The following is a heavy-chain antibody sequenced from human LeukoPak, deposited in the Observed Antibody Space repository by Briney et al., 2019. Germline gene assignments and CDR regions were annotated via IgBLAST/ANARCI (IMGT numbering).Heavy chain of an antibody. Sequence: GGSLRLSCAASGFTFSSHSMNWVRQAPGKGLEWVSYISSSSSTIYYADSVRGRFTISRDNTKNPLYLQMSSLRAEDTAVYYCATDRGWRTSGYYLYYFEYWGQGTLVTFSS. D-gene: IGHD3-3*01. J-gene: IGHJ4*02. CDR2: ISSSSSTI. CDR3: ATDRGWRTSGYYLYYFEY. V-gene: IGHV3-48*04. CDR1: GFTFSSHS.